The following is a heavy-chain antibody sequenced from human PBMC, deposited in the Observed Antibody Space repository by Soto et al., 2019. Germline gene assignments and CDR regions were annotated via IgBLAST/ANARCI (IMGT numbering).Heavy chain of an antibody. V-gene: IGHV1-69*13. Sequence: VKVSCKASGGTFSSYAISWVRQAPGQGLEWMGGIIPIFGTANYAQKFQGRVTITADESTSTAYMELSSLRSEDTAVYYCARDPGLDIVVVVAAPTLDYYYYGMDVWGQGTKVTVSS. CDR3: ARDPGLDIVVVVAAPTLDYYYYGMDV. CDR2: IIPIFGTA. D-gene: IGHD2-15*01. CDR1: GGTFSSYA. J-gene: IGHJ6*02.